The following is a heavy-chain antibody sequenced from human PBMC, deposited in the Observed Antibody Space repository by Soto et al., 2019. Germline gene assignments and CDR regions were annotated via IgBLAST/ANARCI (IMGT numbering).Heavy chain of an antibody. CDR2: ISSDGSNK. J-gene: IGHJ4*02. V-gene: IGHV3-30*18. CDR1: GFTFSSYG. CDR3: AKGSTAMTYFDY. Sequence: QVQLVESGGGVVQPGRSLRLSCAASGFTFSSYGMHWVRQAPGKGLEWVAVISSDGSNKYYADSVKGRFTISRDNSNNTLYLQMNSLRAEDTAVYYCAKGSTAMTYFDYWGQGTLVTVSS. D-gene: IGHD2-2*01.